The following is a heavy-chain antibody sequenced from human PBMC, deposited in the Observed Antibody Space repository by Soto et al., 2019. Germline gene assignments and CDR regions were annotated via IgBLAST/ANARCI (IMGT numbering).Heavy chain of an antibody. J-gene: IGHJ4*02. V-gene: IGHV4-34*01. CDR3: ARASFFTGIAKI. CDR1: GGSFSGYY. Sequence: PSETLSLTCAVYGGSFSGYYWSWIRQPPGKGLEWIGEISHSGSTNYNPSLKSRVTISVDTSKNQFSLKLSSVTAADTAVYYCARASFFTGIAKIWGQGTLVTVSS. D-gene: IGHD6-13*01. CDR2: ISHSGST.